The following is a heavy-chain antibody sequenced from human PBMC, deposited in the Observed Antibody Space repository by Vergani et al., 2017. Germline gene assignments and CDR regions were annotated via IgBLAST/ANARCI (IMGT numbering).Heavy chain of an antibody. D-gene: IGHD6-13*01. J-gene: IGHJ5*02. CDR3: ARGISSSYNWFDP. CDR2: IWYDGSNK. Sequence: QVQLLESGGGVVQPGRSLRLSCAASGFTFSSYGMHWVRQAPGKGLEWVAVIWYDGSNKYYADSVKGRFTISRDNSKNTLYLQMSSLRAEDTVVYYCARGISSSYNWFDPWGQGTLVTVSS. CDR1: GFTFSSYG. V-gene: IGHV3-33*01.